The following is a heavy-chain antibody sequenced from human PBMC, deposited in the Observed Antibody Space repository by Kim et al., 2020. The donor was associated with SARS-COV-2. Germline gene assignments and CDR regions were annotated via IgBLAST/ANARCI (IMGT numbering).Heavy chain of an antibody. V-gene: IGHV4-34*01. Sequence: SETLSLTCAVYGGSFSGYYWSWIRQPPGKGLEWIGEINHSGSTNYNPSLKSRVTISVDTSKNQFSLKLSSVTAADTAVYYCARGKYCSSTSCYRWFDPWG. J-gene: IGHJ5*02. CDR3: ARGKYCSSTSCYRWFDP. D-gene: IGHD2-2*01. CDR1: GGSFSGYY. CDR2: INHSGST.